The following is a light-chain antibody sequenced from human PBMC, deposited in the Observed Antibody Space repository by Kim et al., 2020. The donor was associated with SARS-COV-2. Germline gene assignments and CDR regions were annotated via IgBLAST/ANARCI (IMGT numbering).Light chain of an antibody. CDR1: EGISSY. Sequence: ASVGDRVTITCRASEGISSYLAWYQQKPGTAPKLLIYAASTLQSGVPSRFSGSGSGTDFTLTISSLQPEDFATYYCQQLNSYPLTFGGGTKVEIK. CDR3: QQLNSYPLT. V-gene: IGKV1-9*01. J-gene: IGKJ4*01. CDR2: AAS.